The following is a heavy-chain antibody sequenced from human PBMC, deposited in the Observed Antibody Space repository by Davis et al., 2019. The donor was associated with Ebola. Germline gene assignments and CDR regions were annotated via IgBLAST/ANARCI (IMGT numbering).Heavy chain of an antibody. Sequence: GGPLRHLCSLSGFTFSNHYGPHCLRQAPGKGLDWVADISGPGAPYYADSVKGRFTISRDNSKNTLYLEMNSLTADDTATYYCSTQLPTWNWVYWGRGTLVTVAS. CDR2: ISGPGAP. CDR3: STQLPTWNWVY. V-gene: IGHV3-23*01. D-gene: IGHD1-7*01. CDR1: GFTFSNHYG. J-gene: IGHJ4*02.